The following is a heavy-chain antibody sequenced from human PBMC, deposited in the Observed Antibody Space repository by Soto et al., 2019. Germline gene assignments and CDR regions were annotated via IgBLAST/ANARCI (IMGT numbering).Heavy chain of an antibody. V-gene: IGHV3-11*01. CDR3: ARCDGYNCLATIDY. Sequence: QVQLVQSGGGLVKPGGSLGLSCAASGFTVSDRYMSWIRQAPGKGLEWILYISSSGSAIYYADSVKGRFTISRDNANNSLSLQMNTLRAEDTAVYYCARCDGYNCLATIDYWGQGTLVTVSS. D-gene: IGHD5-12*01. CDR2: ISSSGSAI. CDR1: GFTVSDRY. J-gene: IGHJ4*02.